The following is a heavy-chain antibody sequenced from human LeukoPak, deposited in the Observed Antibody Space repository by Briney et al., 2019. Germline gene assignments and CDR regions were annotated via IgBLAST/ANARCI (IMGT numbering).Heavy chain of an antibody. J-gene: IGHJ4*02. Sequence: ASLKVSCMASGYTFTNYHINWVRQAPGQGLEWMGWINPNTGDRGYAQKFQGRVSITTDTSISTAYMELGSPRSEDTAVYFCARTTSFTASGYDYWGQGTLVTVSS. CDR2: INPNTGDR. V-gene: IGHV1-8*03. D-gene: IGHD6-25*01. CDR3: ARTTSFTASGYDY. CDR1: GYTFTNYH.